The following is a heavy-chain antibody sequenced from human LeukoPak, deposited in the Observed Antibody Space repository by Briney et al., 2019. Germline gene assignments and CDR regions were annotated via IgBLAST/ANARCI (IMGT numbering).Heavy chain of an antibody. J-gene: IGHJ6*03. CDR3: AGTPADFWSGYYYYYYMDV. V-gene: IGHV6-1*01. D-gene: IGHD3-3*01. CDR1: GDSVSSNSAA. CDR2: TYYRSKWYN. Sequence: SQTLSLTCAISGDSVSSNSAAWNWIRQSPPRGLEWLGRTYYRSKWYNDYAVSVKSRITINPDTSKNQFSLKLSSVTAADTAVYYCAGTPADFWSGYYYYYYMDVWGKGTTVTVSS.